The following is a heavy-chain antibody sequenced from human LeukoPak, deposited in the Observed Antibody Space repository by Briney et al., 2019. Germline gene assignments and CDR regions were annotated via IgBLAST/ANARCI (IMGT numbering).Heavy chain of an antibody. J-gene: IGHJ4*02. CDR1: GGSISSYY. V-gene: IGHV3-23*01. CDR2: ISGSGGST. D-gene: IGHD3-16*01. CDR3: AKDFPEDPGALGFDY. Sequence: ETLSLTCTVSGGSISSYYWSWVRQAPGKGLEWVSAISGSGGSTYYADSVKGRFTISRDNSKNTLYLQMNSLRAEDTAVYYCAKDFPEDPGALGFDYWGQGTLVTVSS.